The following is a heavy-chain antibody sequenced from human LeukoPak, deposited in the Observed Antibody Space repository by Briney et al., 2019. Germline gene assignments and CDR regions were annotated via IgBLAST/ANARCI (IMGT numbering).Heavy chain of an antibody. V-gene: IGHV1-18*01. CDR2: ISAYNGNT. CDR3: ARDLHLGQWLVMERDLDP. CDR1: GYTFTSYG. J-gene: IGHJ5*02. Sequence: ASVKVSCKASGYTFTSYGISWVRQAPGQGLEWMGWISAYNGNTNYAQKLQGRVTMTTDTSTSTAYMELRSLRSDDTAVCYCARDLHLGQWLVMERDLDPWGQGTLVTVSS. D-gene: IGHD6-19*01.